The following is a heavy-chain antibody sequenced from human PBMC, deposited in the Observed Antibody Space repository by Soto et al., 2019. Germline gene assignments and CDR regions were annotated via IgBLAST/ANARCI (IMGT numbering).Heavy chain of an antibody. CDR1: GYMLTDYY. CDR2: INPDTGGT. V-gene: IGHV1-2*02. J-gene: IGHJ5*02. Sequence: QVQVVQSGTEVKKPGASVKVSCKASGYMLTDYYMHWVRQAPGRGLEWMGWINPDTGGTTYDQKFQGRVTMTRDTANKTAYMEMSRLQSDDTAMYYCATKVATFNFDPWGKGTLVTVS. CDR3: ATKVATFNFDP. D-gene: IGHD5-12*01.